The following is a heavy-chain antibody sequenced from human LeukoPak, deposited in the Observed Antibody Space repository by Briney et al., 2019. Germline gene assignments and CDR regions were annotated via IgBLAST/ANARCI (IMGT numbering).Heavy chain of an antibody. D-gene: IGHD2/OR15-2a*01. J-gene: IGHJ5*02. Sequence: SETLSLTCTVSGGSVSSSGYSWNWIRQPPGKTLEWIGYTYYSGSTNYNPSLKSRVTLSVDTSKNQFSLRLTSVTAADTAVYYCALRRLTSSQIIEDNWFGPWGPGTMVTVSS. V-gene: IGHV4-61*08. CDR3: ALRRLTSSQIIEDNWFGP. CDR1: GGSVSSSGYS. CDR2: TYYSGST.